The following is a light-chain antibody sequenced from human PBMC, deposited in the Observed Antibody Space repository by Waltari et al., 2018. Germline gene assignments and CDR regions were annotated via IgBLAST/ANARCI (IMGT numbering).Light chain of an antibody. V-gene: IGKV6D-21*02. CDR2: YAS. CDR3: HQIASLPRT. Sequence: EIVLTQSPEFQSVTPEEKVTITCRASQSIGSRLNWYQQKPNQSPKLLIKYASQSISGVPSRFSGSGSGTDFTLTINSLEAEDAAVYYCHQIASLPRTFGPGTKVEIK. J-gene: IGKJ1*01. CDR1: QSIGSR.